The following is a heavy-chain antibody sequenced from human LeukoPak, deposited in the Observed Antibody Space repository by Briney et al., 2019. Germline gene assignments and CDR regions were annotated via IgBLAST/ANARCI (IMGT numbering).Heavy chain of an antibody. CDR1: GYTFTSYG. Sequence: ASVKVSCKASGYTFTSYGISWVRQAPGRGLEWMGWINAYNGNTNYAQKLQGRVTMTTDTSTSTAYMELRSLRSDDTAVYYCARDHLDIVVVPAAPGVDYWGQGTLVTVSS. J-gene: IGHJ4*02. D-gene: IGHD2-2*03. CDR3: ARDHLDIVVVPAAPGVDY. CDR2: INAYNGNT. V-gene: IGHV1-18*01.